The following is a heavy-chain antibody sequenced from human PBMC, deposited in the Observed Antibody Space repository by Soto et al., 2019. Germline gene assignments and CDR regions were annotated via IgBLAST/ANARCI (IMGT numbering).Heavy chain of an antibody. CDR2: VFYTGFT. J-gene: IGHJ4*02. CDR3: ATSQKGYNWNYFDH. CDR1: GASISGSYSF. D-gene: IGHD1-20*01. Sequence: PSETLSLTCAVSGASISGSYSFWAWLRQSPGKGPEWIGSVFYTGFTSYNPSLESRVSVSADTSKSQFSLKLIAVTAADTAVYYCATSQKGYNWNYFDHWGQGALVTVSS. V-gene: IGHV4-39*01.